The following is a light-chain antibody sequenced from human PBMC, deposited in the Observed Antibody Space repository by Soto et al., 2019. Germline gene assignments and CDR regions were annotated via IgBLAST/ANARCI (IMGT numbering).Light chain of an antibody. CDR3: QQYGNSPRS. CDR2: HAS. V-gene: IGKV3-20*01. Sequence: ETVLTQSPGTLSLSPGDRATLSCRASQRVSTSYLAWYQQKPGQAPRLLIYHASTRATGIPDRFSGSGSGTDFTLTVSRLEPEDFGVYYCQQYGNSPRSFGPGTKVDIK. J-gene: IGKJ3*01. CDR1: QRVSTSY.